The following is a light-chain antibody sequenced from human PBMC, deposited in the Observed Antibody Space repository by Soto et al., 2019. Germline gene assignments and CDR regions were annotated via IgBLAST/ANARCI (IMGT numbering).Light chain of an antibody. J-gene: IGLJ1*01. CDR2: DVS. CDR1: SSDVGAYNY. V-gene: IGLV2-14*01. CDR3: SSYTSANTYV. Sequence: TLAQRPFGKGSPGRWTTISGTKTSSDVGAYNYASWYQQYPGEAPKVIIYDVSHRPAGVSNRFSGSKSGNTASLTISGLQTQDEDDYYCSSYTSANTYVFGTGTKVTVL.